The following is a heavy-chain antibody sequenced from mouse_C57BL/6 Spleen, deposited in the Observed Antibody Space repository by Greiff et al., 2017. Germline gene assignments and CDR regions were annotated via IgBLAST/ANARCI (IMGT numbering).Heavy chain of an antibody. CDR1: GYTFTSYG. CDR2: IYPRSGNT. CDR3: ARSDYDFYAMDY. V-gene: IGHV1-81*01. J-gene: IGHJ4*01. D-gene: IGHD1-1*02. Sequence: QVQLQQSGAELARPGASVKLSCKASGYTFTSYGISWVKQRTGQGLEWIGEIYPRSGNTYYNEKFKGKATLTADKSSSTASMELRSLTSEDSAVYFCARSDYDFYAMDYWGQGTSVTVSS.